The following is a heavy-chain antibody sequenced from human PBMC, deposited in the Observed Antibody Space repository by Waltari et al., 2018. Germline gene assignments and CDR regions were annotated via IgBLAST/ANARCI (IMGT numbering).Heavy chain of an antibody. CDR2: FIYNGNT. J-gene: IGHJ4*02. CDR3: ARPGRVGGGSLMGLDY. D-gene: IGHD2-15*01. Sequence: QLQLQESGPGLVKPSETMSLICSTSGGSISSTSYSWGWIRQPPGQGLEWIGSFIYNGNTYYNPSLKSRISFFVDTSKNQFLLQLRSVTAADTAMYYCARPGRVGGGSLMGLDYWGQGTLVTVSS. V-gene: IGHV4-39*01. CDR1: GGSISSTSYS.